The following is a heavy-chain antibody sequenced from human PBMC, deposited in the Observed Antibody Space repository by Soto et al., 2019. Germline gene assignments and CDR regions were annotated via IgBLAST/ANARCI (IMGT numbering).Heavy chain of an antibody. D-gene: IGHD2-2*01. CDR2: ISAYNGNT. J-gene: IGHJ6*03. CDR1: GYTFTSYG. Sequence: QVQLVQSGAEVKKPGASVKVSCKASGYTFTSYGISWVRQAPGQGLEWMGWISAYNGNTNYAQKLQGRVTMTTDTSTSTDYMELRSLRSDDTAVYYCASLRGDCSSTSCYGNYYYYYMDVWGKGTTVTVSS. CDR3: ASLRGDCSSTSCYGNYYYYYMDV. V-gene: IGHV1-18*01.